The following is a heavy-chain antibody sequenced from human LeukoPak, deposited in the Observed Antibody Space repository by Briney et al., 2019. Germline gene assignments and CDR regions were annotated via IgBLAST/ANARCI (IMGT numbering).Heavy chain of an antibody. V-gene: IGHV4-61*02. J-gene: IGHJ6*03. CDR1: GGSINSGSYY. Sequence: SETLSLTCTVSGGSINSGSYYWSWIRQPAGKGLEWIGRIYTSGSTNYNPSLKSRVTISVDTSKNQFSLKLSSVTAADTAVYYCARHVTIVVPSHMDVWGKGTTVTISS. CDR2: IYTSGST. D-gene: IGHD2-2*01. CDR3: ARHVTIVVPSHMDV.